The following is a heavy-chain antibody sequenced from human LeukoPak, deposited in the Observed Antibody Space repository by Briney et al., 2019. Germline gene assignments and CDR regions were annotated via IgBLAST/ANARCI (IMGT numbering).Heavy chain of an antibody. J-gene: IGHJ6*02. CDR3: ARGKGGLPTAYYYYGMDV. V-gene: IGHV4-4*07. CDR1: GGSMGSYY. D-gene: IGHD4-11*01. Sequence: SQTLSLTWTVSGGSMGSYYCSCIRQPAGNWLEWIGCIYTSGSTNYNPSLKSRVTMSVDTSKNQFSLKLSSVTAADTAVYYCARGKGGLPTAYYYYGMDVWGQGTTVTVSS. CDR2: IYTSGST.